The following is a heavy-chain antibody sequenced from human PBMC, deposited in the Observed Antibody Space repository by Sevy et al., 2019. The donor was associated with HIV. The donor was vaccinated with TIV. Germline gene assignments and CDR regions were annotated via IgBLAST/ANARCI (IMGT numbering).Heavy chain of an antibody. J-gene: IGHJ4*02. Sequence: GGYLRLSCAASGFTFSSYAMHWVRQAPGKGLEWVAVISYDGSNKYYADSVKGRFTISRDNSKNTLYLQMNSLGAEDTAVYYCARGGATVYFDYWGQGTLVTVSS. D-gene: IGHD1-26*01. CDR2: ISYDGSNK. CDR3: ARGGATVYFDY. V-gene: IGHV3-30-3*01. CDR1: GFTFSSYA.